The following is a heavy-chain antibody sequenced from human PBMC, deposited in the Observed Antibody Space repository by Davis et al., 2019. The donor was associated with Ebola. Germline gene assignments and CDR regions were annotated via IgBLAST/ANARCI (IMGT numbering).Heavy chain of an antibody. J-gene: IGHJ4*02. CDR1: GYTFTSYG. Sequence: ASVKVSCKASGYTFTSYGISWVRQAPGQGLEWMGWISAYNGNTNYAQKFQGWVTMTRDTSISTAYMELRRLRSDDTAVYYCARGRQWLVYTLSEFDYWGQGTLVTVSS. CDR3: ARGRQWLVYTLSEFDY. CDR2: ISAYNGNT. D-gene: IGHD6-19*01. V-gene: IGHV1-18*01.